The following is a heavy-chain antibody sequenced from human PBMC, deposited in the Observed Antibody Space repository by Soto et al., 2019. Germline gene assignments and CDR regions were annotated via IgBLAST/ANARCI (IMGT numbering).Heavy chain of an antibody. CDR2: IWYDGSNK. CDR3: ARDRSIGGFDY. Sequence: HPGGSLRLSCAASGFTFSSYGMHWVRQAPGKGLEWVAVIWYDGSNKYYADSVKGRFTISRDNAKNSLYLQMNSLRAEDTAVYYCARDRSIGGFDYWGQGTLVTVSS. J-gene: IGHJ4*02. V-gene: IGHV3-33*01. CDR1: GFTFSSYG. D-gene: IGHD3-16*01.